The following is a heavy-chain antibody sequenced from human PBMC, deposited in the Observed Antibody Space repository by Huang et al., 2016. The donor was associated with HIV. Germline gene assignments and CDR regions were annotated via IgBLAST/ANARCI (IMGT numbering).Heavy chain of an antibody. CDR3: ARGGHPLNRVVLVQTWFDS. CDR1: GYVFSNYA. CDR2: MKVGNGNI. J-gene: IGHJ5*01. Sequence: QVYLAQSGIEVKKPGASVNTSPGVSLQVSCTTSGYVFSNYAIHWLRPSPGGRLEWRGGMKVGNGNIKVSRKCQGRLNITRDTPATTVFRHLSALTTEDTAVYYGARGGHPLNRVVLVQTWFDSWGPGTAVSVSS. D-gene: IGHD2-8*02. V-gene: IGHV1-3*01.